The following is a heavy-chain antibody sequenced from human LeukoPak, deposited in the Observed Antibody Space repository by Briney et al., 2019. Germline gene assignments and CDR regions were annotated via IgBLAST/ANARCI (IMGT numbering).Heavy chain of an antibody. CDR2: ISAYNGNT. V-gene: IGHV1-18*01. D-gene: IGHD3-16*02. CDR1: GYTFTSYG. CDR3: ARVYYDYVWGSYRANHFDY. Sequence: ASVKVSCKASGYTFTSYGISWVRQAPGQGLEWMGWISAYNGNTNYAQKLQGRVTMTTGTSTSTAYMELRSLRSDDTAVYYCARVYYDYVWGSYRANHFDYWGQGTLVTVSS. J-gene: IGHJ4*02.